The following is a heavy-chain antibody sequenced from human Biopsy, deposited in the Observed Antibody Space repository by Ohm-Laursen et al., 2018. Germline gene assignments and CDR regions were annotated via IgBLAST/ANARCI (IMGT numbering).Heavy chain of an antibody. CDR2: RIPYFNTI. Sequence: SSVKVSCKASGVTFDTYAFGWVRQAPGQGLEWMGGRIPYFNTIYYARNFQDRAVITADRSARTTGMQLSGLRSDDTAVYYCVVGQRGPPIGVTVPGDAFDLWGPGTMVTVSP. CDR1: GVTFDTYA. CDR3: VVGQRGPPIGVTVPGDAFDL. V-gene: IGHV1-69*01. J-gene: IGHJ3*01. D-gene: IGHD2-15*01.